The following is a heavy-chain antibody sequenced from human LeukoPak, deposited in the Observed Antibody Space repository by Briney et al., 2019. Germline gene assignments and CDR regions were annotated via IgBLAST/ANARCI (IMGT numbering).Heavy chain of an antibody. D-gene: IGHD6-13*01. V-gene: IGHV7-4-1*02. J-gene: IGHJ6*02. Sequence: GASVKVSCKASGYTFTGYYMHWVRQAPGQGLEWMGWINTNTGNPTYAQGFTGRLVFSLDTSVSTAYLQISSLKAEDTAVYYCARDNQYSSSRWDYYGMDVWGQGTTVTVSS. CDR3: ARDNQYSSSRWDYYGMDV. CDR2: INTNTGNP. CDR1: GYTFTGYY.